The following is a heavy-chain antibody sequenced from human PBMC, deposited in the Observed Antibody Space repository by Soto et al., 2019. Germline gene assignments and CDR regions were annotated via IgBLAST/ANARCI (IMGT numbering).Heavy chain of an antibody. CDR1: GDSVSNNKVV. Sequence: TLSLTCAISGDSVSNNKVVWNWIRQSPSRGLEWLGRTYYRSKWSYEYAESVKSRIIINPDTSKNQLSLQLNSVTPEDTAVYYCARHAVHSSGFTDYWGQGTLVTVSS. J-gene: IGHJ4*02. V-gene: IGHV6-1*01. CDR2: TYYRSKWSY. CDR3: ARHAVHSSGFTDY. D-gene: IGHD6-19*01.